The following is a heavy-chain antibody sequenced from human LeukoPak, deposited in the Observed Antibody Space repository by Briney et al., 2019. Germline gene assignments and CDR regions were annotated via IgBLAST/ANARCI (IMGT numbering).Heavy chain of an antibody. Sequence: GGSLRLSCAASGFTVSSNYMSWVRQAPGKGLEWVSVIYSGGSTYYADSVKGRFTISRDNSKNTLYLQMNSLRAEDTAVYYCAREKHSSGYKLYYYGMDVWGLGTTVTVSS. CDR2: IYSGGST. J-gene: IGHJ6*02. CDR1: GFTVSSNY. CDR3: AREKHSSGYKLYYYGMDV. D-gene: IGHD3-22*01. V-gene: IGHV3-66*01.